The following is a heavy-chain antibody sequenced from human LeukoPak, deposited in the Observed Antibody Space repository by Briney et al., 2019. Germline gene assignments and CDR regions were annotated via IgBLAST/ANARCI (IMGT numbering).Heavy chain of an antibody. CDR2: IYYSGST. Sequence: SETLSLTCTVSGGSISSYYWSWIRQPPGKGLEWIGYIYYSGSTNYNPSLKSRVTISVDTSKNQFSLRLSSVTAADTAVYYCARQTGSGLFILPGGQGTLVTVSS. D-gene: IGHD3/OR15-3a*01. J-gene: IGHJ4*02. V-gene: IGHV4-59*13. CDR1: GGSISSYY. CDR3: ARQTGSGLFILP.